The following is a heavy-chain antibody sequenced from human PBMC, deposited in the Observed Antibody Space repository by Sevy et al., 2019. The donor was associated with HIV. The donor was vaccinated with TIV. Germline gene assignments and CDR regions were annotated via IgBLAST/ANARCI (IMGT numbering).Heavy chain of an antibody. CDR2: IYYSGST. CDR1: GGSISSGGYY. Sequence: SESLSLTCTVSGGSISSGGYYWSWIRQHPGKGLEWIGYIYYSGSTYYNPSLMSRVTISVDTSKNQFSLKLSSVTAADTAVYYCAREVVPAAIVLGWFDPWGQGTLVTVSS. J-gene: IGHJ5*02. CDR3: AREVVPAAIVLGWFDP. D-gene: IGHD2-2*01. V-gene: IGHV4-31*03.